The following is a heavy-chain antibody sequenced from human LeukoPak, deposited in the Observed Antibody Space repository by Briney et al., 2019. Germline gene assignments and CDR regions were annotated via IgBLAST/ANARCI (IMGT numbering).Heavy chain of an antibody. CDR3: ARGRLLWFGESTCYMDV. CDR1: GFTFSSYW. CDR2: INSDGSST. D-gene: IGHD3-10*01. Sequence: PGGSLRLSCAASGFTFSSYWMHWVRQAPGKGLVWVSRINSDGSSTSYADSVKGRFTISRDNAKNTLYLQMNSLRAEDTAVYYCARGRLLWFGESTCYMDVWGKGTTVTVSS. V-gene: IGHV3-74*01. J-gene: IGHJ6*03.